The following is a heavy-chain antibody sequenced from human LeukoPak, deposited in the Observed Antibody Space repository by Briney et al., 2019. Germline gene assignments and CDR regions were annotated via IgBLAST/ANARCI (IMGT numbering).Heavy chain of an antibody. Sequence: PPGGSLRLSCAASGFTFSSYWMSWVRQAPGKGLEWVSAISGSGGSTYYADSVKGRFTISRDNSKNTLYLQMNSLRAEDTAVYYCAREGAYGHDAFDIWGQGTMVTVSS. CDR1: GFTFSSYW. CDR3: AREGAYGHDAFDI. V-gene: IGHV3-23*01. CDR2: ISGSGGST. J-gene: IGHJ3*02. D-gene: IGHD3-10*01.